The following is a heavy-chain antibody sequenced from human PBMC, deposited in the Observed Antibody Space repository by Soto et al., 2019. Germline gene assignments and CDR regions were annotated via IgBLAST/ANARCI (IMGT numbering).Heavy chain of an antibody. Sequence: GGSLRLSCAASRFIFNNYAIHWVRQAPGKGLEWVAVISNAGNHKYYADSVKGRFTISRDSSENTLYLQMDSLTTEDTAVYYCAKEMAAPRDHYSGLDVWGQGTTVTVSS. D-gene: IGHD6-13*01. CDR3: AKEMAAPRDHYSGLDV. CDR2: ISNAGNHK. CDR1: RFIFNNYA. J-gene: IGHJ6*02. V-gene: IGHV3-30-3*01.